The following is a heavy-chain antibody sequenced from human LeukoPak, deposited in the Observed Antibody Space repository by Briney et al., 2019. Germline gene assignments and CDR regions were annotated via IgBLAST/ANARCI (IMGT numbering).Heavy chain of an antibody. CDR1: GGSFSGYY. V-gene: IGHV4-34*01. Sequence: SETLSLTCAVYGGSFSGYYWSWIRQPPGKGLEWIGEINHSGSTNYNPSLKSRVTISVDTSKNQFSLKLSSVTAADTAVYYCARAQYYYDSSGYYYAGNFDYWGQGTLVTVSS. CDR2: INHSGST. J-gene: IGHJ4*02. CDR3: ARAQYYYDSSGYYYAGNFDY. D-gene: IGHD3-22*01.